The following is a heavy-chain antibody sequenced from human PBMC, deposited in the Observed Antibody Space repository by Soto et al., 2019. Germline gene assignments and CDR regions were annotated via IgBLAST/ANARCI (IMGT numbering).Heavy chain of an antibody. CDR1: GYSFTSYW. J-gene: IGHJ4*02. CDR2: IHPGDSDT. D-gene: IGHD6-13*01. V-gene: IGHV5-51*01. Sequence: RESLKISYKGSGYSFTSYWIGWVRQMPGKGLEWMGIIHPGDSDTRYSPSFQGQVTISADKSISTAYLQWSSLKASDTAMYYCARRDRLIAAAEYDYWGQGTLVTVSS. CDR3: ARRDRLIAAAEYDY.